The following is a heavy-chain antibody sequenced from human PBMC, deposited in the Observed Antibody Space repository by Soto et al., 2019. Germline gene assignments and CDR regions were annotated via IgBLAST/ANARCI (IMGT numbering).Heavy chain of an antibody. CDR1: GFTFSSYG. D-gene: IGHD2-2*02. CDR3: ARESFNGPIYYFDY. V-gene: IGHV3-33*01. Sequence: GGSLRLSCAASGFTFSSYGMHWVRQAPGKGLEWVAVIWYDGSNKYYADYVKGRFTISRDNSKNTLYLQMNSLRAEDTAVYYCARESFNGPIYYFDYWGQGTLVTVSS. J-gene: IGHJ4*02. CDR2: IWYDGSNK.